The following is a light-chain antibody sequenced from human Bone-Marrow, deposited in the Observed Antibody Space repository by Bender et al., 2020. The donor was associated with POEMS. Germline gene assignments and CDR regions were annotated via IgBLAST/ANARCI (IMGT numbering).Light chain of an antibody. V-gene: IGLV1-44*01. CDR2: SNY. CDR3: CSYAGQTTGFV. J-gene: IGLJ1*01. CDR1: DSNFGGNN. Sequence: QSVLTQPPSASGTPGQSVIISCSGTDSNFGGNNVNWYQHLPGTAPRLVVYSNYQRPSGVPARFSGSKSGNTASLAISGLQADDEADYYCCSYAGQTTGFVFGTGTQVSVL.